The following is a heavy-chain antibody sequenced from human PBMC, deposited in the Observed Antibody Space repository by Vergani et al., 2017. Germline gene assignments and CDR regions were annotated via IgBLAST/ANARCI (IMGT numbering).Heavy chain of an antibody. Sequence: QLQLQESGPGLVKPSETLSLTCTVSGGSISSSSYYWGWIRQPPGKGLEWIGSIYYSGSTYYNPSLKSRVTISVDTSKNQFSLKLSSVTAADTAVYYCARLVYDFWSGYNNWFDPWGQGTLVTVSS. CDR3: ARLVYDFWSGYNNWFDP. CDR1: GGSISSSSYY. J-gene: IGHJ5*02. CDR2: IYYSGST. V-gene: IGHV4-39*01. D-gene: IGHD3-3*01.